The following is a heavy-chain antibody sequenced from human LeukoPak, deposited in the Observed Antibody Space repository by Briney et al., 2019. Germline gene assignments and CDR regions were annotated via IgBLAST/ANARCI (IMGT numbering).Heavy chain of an antibody. V-gene: IGHV1-2*06. D-gene: IGHD6-19*01. CDR3: ARESKAVAGTYDY. CDR1: GYTFTGYY. Sequence: ASVKVSCKASGYTFTGYYMHWVRQAPGQGLEWMGRINPNSGCTNYAQKFQGRVTMTRDTSISTAYMELSRLRSDDTAVYYCARESKAVAGTYDYWGQGTLVTVSS. J-gene: IGHJ4*02. CDR2: INPNSGCT.